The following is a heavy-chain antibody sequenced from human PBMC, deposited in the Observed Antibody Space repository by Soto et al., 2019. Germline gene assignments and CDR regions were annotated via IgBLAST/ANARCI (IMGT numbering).Heavy chain of an antibody. CDR1: GGSISSSSYY. CDR2: IYYSGST. V-gene: IGHV4-39*01. D-gene: IGHD2-2*01. CDR3: ARADRDCSSTSCYGSYYYYYMDV. Sequence: QLQLQESGPGLVKPSETLSLTCTVSGGSISSSSYYWGWIRQPPGKGLEWIGSIYYSGSTYYNPSLKSRVTISVDTSKNQFSLKLSSVTAADTAVYYCARADRDCSSTSCYGSYYYYYMDVWGKGTTVTVSS. J-gene: IGHJ6*03.